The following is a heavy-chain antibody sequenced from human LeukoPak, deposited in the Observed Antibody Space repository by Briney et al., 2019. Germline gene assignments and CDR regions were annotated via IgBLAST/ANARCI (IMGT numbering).Heavy chain of an antibody. D-gene: IGHD6-13*01. CDR1: GGSISSGDYY. CDR2: IYYSGST. J-gene: IGHJ4*02. CDR3: ARGIAAAGDFDY. Sequence: SETLPLTCTVSGGSISSGDYYWSWIRQPPGKGLEWIGYIYYSGSTYYNPSLKSRVTISVDTSKNQFSLKLSSVTAADTAVYYCARGIAAAGDFDYWGQGTLVTVSS. V-gene: IGHV4-30-4*01.